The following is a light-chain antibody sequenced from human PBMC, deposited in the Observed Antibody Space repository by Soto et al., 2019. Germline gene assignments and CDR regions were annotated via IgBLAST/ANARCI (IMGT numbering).Light chain of an antibody. CDR2: EVT. CDR1: RSDVGAYNY. CDR3: SSFTSRFPLV. Sequence: QSVLTQPASVSGSPGHSIAISCTGTRSDVGAYNYVSWYQQHPGKAPKLMISEVTNRPSGVSDRFSGSKSGNTASLTISGLQAEDEADYYCSSFTSRFPLVFGKGTKVTVL. J-gene: IGLJ1*01. V-gene: IGLV2-14*01.